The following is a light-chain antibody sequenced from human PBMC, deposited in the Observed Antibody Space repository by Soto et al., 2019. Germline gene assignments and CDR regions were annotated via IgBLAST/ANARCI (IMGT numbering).Light chain of an antibody. Sequence: SYELTQPPSVSVSPGQTASITCSGDKLGNKYACWYQQKPGQSPVLVIYQDIKRPSGIPERFSGSNSGNTATLTISGTQAMDEADYYCQAWESSTVVFGGGTKLNVL. CDR1: KLGNKY. V-gene: IGLV3-1*01. CDR2: QDI. CDR3: QAWESSTVV. J-gene: IGLJ2*01.